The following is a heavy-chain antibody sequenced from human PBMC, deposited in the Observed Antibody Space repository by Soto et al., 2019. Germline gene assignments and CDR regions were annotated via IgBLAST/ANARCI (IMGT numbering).Heavy chain of an antibody. Sequence: SVKVSCKTSGYSFTTYGISWVRQAPGQGLEWMGGIIPIFGTANYAQEFQGRVTITADESTSTAYMELSSLRSEDTAVYYCARGSSVLMVYADPYYYYYGMDVWGQGTTVTVSS. D-gene: IGHD2-8*01. CDR3: ARGSSVLMVYADPYYYYYGMDV. J-gene: IGHJ6*02. CDR1: GYSFTTYG. CDR2: IIPIFGTA. V-gene: IGHV1-69*13.